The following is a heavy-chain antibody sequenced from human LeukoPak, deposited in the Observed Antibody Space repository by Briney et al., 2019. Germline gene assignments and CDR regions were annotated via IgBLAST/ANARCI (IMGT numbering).Heavy chain of an antibody. CDR1: GISVSSNY. V-gene: IGHV3-66*01. D-gene: IGHD1-7*01. CDR3: AREGMGTTFSAWFDP. Sequence: GGSLRLSCAASGISVSSNYMSWVRQAPGKGLQWVSVIYVDGSTYYADSVKGRITISRDNSKNTLYLQFNSLRPEDTAVYYCAREGMGTTFSAWFDPWGQGTLVTVSS. J-gene: IGHJ5*02. CDR2: IYVDGST.